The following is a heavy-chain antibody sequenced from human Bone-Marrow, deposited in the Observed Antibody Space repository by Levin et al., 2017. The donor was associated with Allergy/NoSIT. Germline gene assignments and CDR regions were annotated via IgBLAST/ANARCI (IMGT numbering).Heavy chain of an antibody. J-gene: IGHJ1*01. CDR2: IYSGGST. Sequence: PGGSLRLSCAASGFTVSSNYMSWVRQAPGKGLEWVSVIYSGGSTYYADSVKGRFTISRDNSKNTLYLQMNSLRAEDTAVYYCAGRKPRYHFQHWGQGTLVTVSS. V-gene: IGHV3-53*01. CDR1: GFTVSSNY. D-gene: IGHD2-15*01. CDR3: AGRKPRYHFQH.